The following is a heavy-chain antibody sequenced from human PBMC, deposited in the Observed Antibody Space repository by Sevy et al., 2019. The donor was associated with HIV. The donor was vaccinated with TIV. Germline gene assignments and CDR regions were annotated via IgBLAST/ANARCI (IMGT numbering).Heavy chain of an antibody. CDR3: ARESAYCSGGSCYSGYFDY. D-gene: IGHD2-15*01. CDR2: ISYDGSNK. J-gene: IGHJ4*02. V-gene: IGHV3-30-3*01. CDR1: GFTFSSYA. Sequence: GGSLRLSCAASGFTFSSYAMHWVRQAPGKGLEWVAVISYDGSNKYYADSVKGRFTISRDNSKNTLYLQVNSLRAEDTAVYYCARESAYCSGGSCYSGYFDYWGQGTLVTVSS.